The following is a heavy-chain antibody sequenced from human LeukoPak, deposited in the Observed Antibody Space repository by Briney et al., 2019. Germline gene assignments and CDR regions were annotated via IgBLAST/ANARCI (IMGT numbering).Heavy chain of an antibody. Sequence: GGSLRLSCAASGFXFSIYWINWVRQAPGKGLEWVSVIYSGGSTYYADSVKGGFTISRDNSKNTLYLQMNSLRAEDTAVYYCARGGYWGQGTLVTVSS. J-gene: IGHJ4*02. V-gene: IGHV3-66*01. CDR3: ARGGY. CDR1: GFXFSIYW. CDR2: IYSGGST.